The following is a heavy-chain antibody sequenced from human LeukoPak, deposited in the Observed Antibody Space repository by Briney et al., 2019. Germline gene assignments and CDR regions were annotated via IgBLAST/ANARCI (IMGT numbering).Heavy chain of an antibody. V-gene: IGHV4-39*07. D-gene: IGHD2-2*02. Sequence: SETLSLTCTVSGGSMISSSHYWGWIRQPPGKGLEWIGSIYYSGSIYHNPSLKSRVTISIDTSKSQFSLRLSSVTAADTAVYYCARESGSSTSCYSGPFCYYYYMDVWGKGTTVTVSS. CDR3: ARESGSSTSCYSGPFCYYYYMDV. CDR2: IYYSGSI. CDR1: GGSMISSSHY. J-gene: IGHJ6*03.